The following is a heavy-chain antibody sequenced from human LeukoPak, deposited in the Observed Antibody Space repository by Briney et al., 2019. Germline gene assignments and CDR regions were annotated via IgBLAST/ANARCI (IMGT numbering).Heavy chain of an antibody. V-gene: IGHV3-7*01. CDR2: IKQEGSER. D-gene: IGHD5-24*01. J-gene: IGHJ4*02. CDR3: ARSESTMTTWSMDY. CDR1: GFPFSRYW. Sequence: PGGSLRLSCATSGFPFSRYWMTWVRQAPGKGLEWVAYIKQEGSERYYGDSVEGRFTISRDNARNSVYLQMNSLRAEDTATYYCARSESTMTTWSMDYWGQGILVTVSS.